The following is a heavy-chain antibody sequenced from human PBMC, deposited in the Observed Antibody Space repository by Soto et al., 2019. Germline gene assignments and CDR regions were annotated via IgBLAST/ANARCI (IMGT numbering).Heavy chain of an antibody. CDR3: ARDREGGWLVISHDFDY. J-gene: IGHJ4*02. CDR1: GFTVSSYA. CDR2: ISYDGSNK. V-gene: IGHV3-30-3*01. Sequence: QVQLVESGGGVVQLGRSLRLSCAAAGFTVSSYAMHWVRQAPGKGLEWVAVISYDGSNKYYADSVKGRFTISRDNSKNTLYLQMNSLRAEDTAVYYCARDREGGWLVISHDFDYWGQGTLVTVSS. D-gene: IGHD6-19*01.